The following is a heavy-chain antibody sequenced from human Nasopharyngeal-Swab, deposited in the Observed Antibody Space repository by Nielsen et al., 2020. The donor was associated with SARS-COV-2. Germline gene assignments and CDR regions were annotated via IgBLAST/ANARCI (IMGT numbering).Heavy chain of an antibody. CDR3: ARGRIYYDSSGYRRNWFDP. D-gene: IGHD3-22*01. Sequence: RQMPGKGLEWIGEINHSGSTNYNPSLKSRVTISVDTSKNQFSLKLSSVTAADTAVYYCARGRIYYDSSGYRRNWFDPWGQGTLVTVSS. V-gene: IGHV4-34*01. CDR2: INHSGST. J-gene: IGHJ5*02.